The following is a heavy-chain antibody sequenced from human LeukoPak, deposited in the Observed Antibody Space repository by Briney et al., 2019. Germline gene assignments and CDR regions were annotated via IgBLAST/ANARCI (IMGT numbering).Heavy chain of an antibody. CDR2: INHSRST. CDR1: GGSFSGYY. V-gene: IGHV4-34*01. J-gene: IGHJ2*01. D-gene: IGHD6-19*01. Sequence: SETLSLTCAVYGGSFSGYYWSWIRQPPGKGLEWIGEINHSRSTNYNPSLKSRVTISVDTSKNQFSLRLSSVTAADTAVFYCARVAQKLERIALASTSEWRPNWYFDLWGRGTLVTVSS. CDR3: ARVAQKLERIALASTSEWRPNWYFDL.